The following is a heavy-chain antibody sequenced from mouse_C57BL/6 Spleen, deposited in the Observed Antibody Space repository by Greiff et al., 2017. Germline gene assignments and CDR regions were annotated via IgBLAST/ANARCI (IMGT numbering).Heavy chain of an antibody. CDR2: IDPEDGET. CDR3: ARSDYYAMDY. Sequence: VQLKQSGAELVKPGASVKLSCTASGFNIKDYYMHWVKQRTEQGLEWIGRIDPEDGETKYAPKFPGKATITADTSSNTAYLQLSSLTSEDTAVYYCARSDYYAMDYWGQGTSVTVSS. J-gene: IGHJ4*01. V-gene: IGHV14-2*01. CDR1: GFNIKDYY.